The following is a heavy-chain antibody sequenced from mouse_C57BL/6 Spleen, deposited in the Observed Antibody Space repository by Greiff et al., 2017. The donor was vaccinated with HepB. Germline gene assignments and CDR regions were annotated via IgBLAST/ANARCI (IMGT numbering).Heavy chain of an antibody. CDR1: GFTFSDYG. CDR3: ARPGIDGYYGDAMDY. D-gene: IGHD2-3*01. V-gene: IGHV5-17*01. J-gene: IGHJ4*01. CDR2: ISSGSSTI. Sequence: EVKLVESGGGLVKPGGSLKLSCAASGFTFSDYGMHWVRQAPEKGLEWVAYISSGSSTIYYAGTVKGRFNIARDNAKNTLFLQMTSLRSEDTAMYYCARPGIDGYYGDAMDYWGQGTSVTVSS.